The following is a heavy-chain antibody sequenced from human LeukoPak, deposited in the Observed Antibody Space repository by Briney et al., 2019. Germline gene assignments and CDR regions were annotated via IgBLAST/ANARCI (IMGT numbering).Heavy chain of an antibody. Sequence: GGSLRLSCAASGFTFTYYWMHWVRQAPGKGLVWVARINGDGSSTNYADSVKGRFTISRDNAKNTLYLQMNSLRAEDTAVYYCANDDFGAPGLPDYWGQGTLVTVSS. D-gene: IGHD4-17*01. J-gene: IGHJ4*02. CDR1: GFTFTYYW. V-gene: IGHV3-74*01. CDR2: INGDGSST. CDR3: ANDDFGAPGLPDY.